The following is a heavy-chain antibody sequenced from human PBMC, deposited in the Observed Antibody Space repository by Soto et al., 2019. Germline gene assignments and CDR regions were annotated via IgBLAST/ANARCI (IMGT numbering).Heavy chain of an antibody. CDR1: GGSVSSGSYY. CDR2: IYYTGST. CDR3: ARAGGGYCSNTSCYGAYYYYDMDV. V-gene: IGHV4-61*01. D-gene: IGHD2-2*01. J-gene: IGHJ6*02. Sequence: SETLSLTCTVSGGSVSSGSYYWSWIRQPPGKGLEWIGYIYYTGSTNYNPSLKSRVTISEDTSKNQFSLKLSSVTAADTAVYYCARAGGGYCSNTSCYGAYYYYDMDVWGQGTTVTVSS.